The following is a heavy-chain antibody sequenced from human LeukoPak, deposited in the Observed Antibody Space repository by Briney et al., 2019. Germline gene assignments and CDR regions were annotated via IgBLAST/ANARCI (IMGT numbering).Heavy chain of an antibody. J-gene: IGHJ4*02. CDR1: GFTFSSYR. Sequence: PGGSLRLSCAASGFTFSSYRMNWVRQAPGKGLEWVSSISSSSSYIYYADSVKGRFTISRDNAKNSLYLQMNSLRAEDTAVYYCARDPSNCGGDCYHFDYWGQGTLVTVSS. V-gene: IGHV3-21*01. CDR2: ISSSSSYI. CDR3: ARDPSNCGGDCYHFDY. D-gene: IGHD2-21*02.